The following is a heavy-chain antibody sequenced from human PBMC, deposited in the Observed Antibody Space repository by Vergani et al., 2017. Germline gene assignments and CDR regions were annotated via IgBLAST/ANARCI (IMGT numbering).Heavy chain of an antibody. D-gene: IGHD3-22*01. J-gene: IGHJ3*02. CDR1: GYSISSGYY. V-gene: IGHV4-38-2*02. Sequence: QVQLQESGPGLVKPSETLSLTCTVSGYSISSGYYWGWIRQPPGKGLEWIGSIFHSGSTYYNPSLKSRVTISVDTSKNQFSLRLSSVTAADTAVYYCARVDSSSYLLDDAFDIWGQGTMVTVSS. CDR2: IFHSGST. CDR3: ARVDSSSYLLDDAFDI.